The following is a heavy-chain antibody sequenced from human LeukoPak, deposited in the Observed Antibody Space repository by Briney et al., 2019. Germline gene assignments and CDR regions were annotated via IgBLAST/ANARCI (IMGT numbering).Heavy chain of an antibody. D-gene: IGHD2-2*01. CDR3: ASTNCSSASCYGANWFDP. V-gene: IGHV4-30-4*08. CDR1: GASISSGDYY. Sequence: PSQTLSLTCTVSGASISSGDYYWSWIRQPPGKGLEWIEYINYSGSTFHYNPSLESRVTISVDTSKNQFSLRLTSVTAADTAVYYCASTNCSSASCYGANWFDPWGQGTLVTVSS. CDR2: INYSGST. J-gene: IGHJ5*02.